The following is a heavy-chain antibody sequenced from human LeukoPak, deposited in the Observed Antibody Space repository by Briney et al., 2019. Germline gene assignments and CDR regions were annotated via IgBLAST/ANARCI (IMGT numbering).Heavy chain of an antibody. CDR1: GFTFSSYA. J-gene: IGHJ4*02. Sequence: GGSLRLSCAASGFTFSSYAMSWVRQAPGKGLEWVSAISGSGGSTYYADSVKGRFTISRDNSKNTLYLQMNSLRAEDTAVYYCAKGTRLLWFGELDYWGQGTLVTVSS. CDR3: AKGTRLLWFGELDY. D-gene: IGHD3-10*01. V-gene: IGHV3-23*01. CDR2: ISGSGGST.